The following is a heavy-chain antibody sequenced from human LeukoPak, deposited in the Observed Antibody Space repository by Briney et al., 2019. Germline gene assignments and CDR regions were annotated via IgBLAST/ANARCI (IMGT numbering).Heavy chain of an antibody. CDR2: MNPNSGNT. D-gene: IGHD2/OR15-2a*01. CDR3: ARGRIVYYYMDV. J-gene: IGHJ6*03. Sequence: ASVKVSCKASGYTFTSYDINWVRQATGQGLEWMGWMNPNSGNTGYAQKFQGRVTMTRHTSISTAYMELSSLRSEDTAVYYCARGRIVYYYMDVWGKGTTVTISS. CDR1: GYTFTSYD. V-gene: IGHV1-8*01.